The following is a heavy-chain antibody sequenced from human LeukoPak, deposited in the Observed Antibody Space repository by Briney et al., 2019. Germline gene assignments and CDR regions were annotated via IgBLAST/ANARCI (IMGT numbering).Heavy chain of an antibody. Sequence: SETLSLTCTVSGDSTSNFYWNWIRQSPGKGLEWIGNIHYSGSSVYNPSLKSRGTISIDTSRRQFFLKLNSVTAADTAVYFCALAPNSNWFDSWGPGTLVTVSS. CDR1: GDSTSNFY. D-gene: IGHD2-8*01. V-gene: IGHV4-59*03. CDR2: IHYSGSS. J-gene: IGHJ5*01. CDR3: ALAPNSNWFDS.